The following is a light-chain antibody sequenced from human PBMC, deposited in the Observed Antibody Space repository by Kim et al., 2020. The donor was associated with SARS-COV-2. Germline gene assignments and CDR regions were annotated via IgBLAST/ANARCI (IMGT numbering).Light chain of an antibody. CDR3: QQYGSSPT. J-gene: IGKJ5*01. Sequence: EIVLTQSPGTLSLSPGERATLSCRASQSVSSSYLAWYQHKPGQAPRLLIYGASSRATGIPDRFGGTGSGTDFTLTISRLEPEDFAVYYCQQYGSSPTFGQGTRLEIK. V-gene: IGKV3-20*01. CDR2: GAS. CDR1: QSVSSSY.